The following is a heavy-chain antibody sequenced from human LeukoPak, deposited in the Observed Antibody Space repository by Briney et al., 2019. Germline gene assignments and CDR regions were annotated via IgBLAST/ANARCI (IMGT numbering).Heavy chain of an antibody. CDR1: GFTFTNYA. CDR2: ISDTYATT. CDR3: VRHDSFIPF. J-gene: IGHJ4*02. D-gene: IGHD2-21*01. V-gene: IGHV3-23*01. Sequence: GGSLRLSCAASGFTFTNYAMTWVRQAPGKGLEWVSSISDTYATTYYTDSVKGRCTISRDNSKNTVYLQLNNLRAEDTAVYFCVRHDSFIPFWGQGTLVTVSS.